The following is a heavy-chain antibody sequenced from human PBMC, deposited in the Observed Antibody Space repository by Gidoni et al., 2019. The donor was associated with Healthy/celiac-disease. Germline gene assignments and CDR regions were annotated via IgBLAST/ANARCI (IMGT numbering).Heavy chain of an antibody. V-gene: IGHV4-39*01. Sequence: QLQLQESGPGLVKPSETLSLTCTVSGGSISSSRYYWGWIRQPPGKGLEWIGSIYYSGSTYYNPSLKSRVTISVDTSKNQFSLKLSSVTAADTAVYYCARPYYDFWSGSHDAFDIWGQGTMVTVSS. CDR2: IYYSGST. J-gene: IGHJ3*02. D-gene: IGHD3-3*01. CDR1: GGSISSSRYY. CDR3: ARPYYDFWSGSHDAFDI.